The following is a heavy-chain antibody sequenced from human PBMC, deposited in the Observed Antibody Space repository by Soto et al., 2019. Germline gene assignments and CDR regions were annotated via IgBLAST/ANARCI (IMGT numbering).Heavy chain of an antibody. Sequence: GEFLKISLKGSGYSLTSYWLGWVRQMPGKGLELIGIIYPGDTDTRHSTSCQGQVTISPDKSISTAYPPRLSLQAPGTAMDYWGGCEYSSSSFWLDPWGQGTMVTVPS. V-gene: IGHV5-51*01. CDR3: GGCEYSSSSFWLDP. CDR2: IYPGDTDT. J-gene: IGHJ5*02. CDR1: GYSLTSYW. D-gene: IGHD6-6*01.